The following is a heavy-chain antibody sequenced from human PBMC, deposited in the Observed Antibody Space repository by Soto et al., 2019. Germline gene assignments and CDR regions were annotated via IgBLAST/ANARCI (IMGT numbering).Heavy chain of an antibody. D-gene: IGHD3-9*01. J-gene: IGHJ6*02. Sequence: ASVKVSCKXSGYTFTGYYMHWVRQAPGQGLEWMGWINPNSGGTNYAQKFQGRVTMTRDTSISTAYMELSRLRSDDTAVYYCARDLPSDYDILTGYIYYGMDVWGQGTTVTVSS. CDR3: ARDLPSDYDILTGYIYYGMDV. V-gene: IGHV1-2*02. CDR2: INPNSGGT. CDR1: GYTFTGYY.